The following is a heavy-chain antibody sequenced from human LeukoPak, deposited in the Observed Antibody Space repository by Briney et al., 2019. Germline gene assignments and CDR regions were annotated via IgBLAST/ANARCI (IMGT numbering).Heavy chain of an antibody. V-gene: IGHV3-13*01. D-gene: IGHD2-2*01. J-gene: IGHJ6*03. Sequence: GGSLRLSCAASGFTFSSYDMHWVRQATGKGLEWVSAIGTAGDTYYPGSVKGRFTISRENAKNSLYLQMNSLRAGDTAVYYCARGGIGGGHCSSTSCSSIGYHYMDVWGKGTTVTISS. CDR2: IGTAGDT. CDR1: GFTFSSYD. CDR3: ARGGIGGGHCSSTSCSSIGYHYMDV.